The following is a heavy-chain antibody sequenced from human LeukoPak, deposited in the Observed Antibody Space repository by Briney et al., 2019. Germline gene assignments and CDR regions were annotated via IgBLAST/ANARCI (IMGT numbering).Heavy chain of an antibody. D-gene: IGHD3-22*01. CDR1: GFSFNTYS. CDR3: ARKGYYASSGYLGYFQH. V-gene: IGHV3-21*01. CDR2: ISSGSTYI. Sequence: RGSLRLSCAASGFSFNTYSMNWVRQAPGKGLEWVSYISSGSTYIYYADSVKGRFTISRDNGKNSLYLQMNSLRAEDTAVYYCARKGYYASSGYLGYFQHWGQGTLVTVSS. J-gene: IGHJ1*01.